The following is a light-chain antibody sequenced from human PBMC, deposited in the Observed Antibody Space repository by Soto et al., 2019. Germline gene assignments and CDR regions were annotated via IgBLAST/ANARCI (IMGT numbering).Light chain of an antibody. CDR2: DAS. V-gene: IGKV3-11*01. Sequence: ERVLTQSPATLSLSPGERATLSCRASQSVSTYLAWYQQKPGQAPRLLIYDASKRATGTPARFSASGSGTDFTPTISSLEPEDFAVSFCQQRSNWPLNFGGGTKVELK. CDR3: QQRSNWPLN. J-gene: IGKJ4*01. CDR1: QSVSTY.